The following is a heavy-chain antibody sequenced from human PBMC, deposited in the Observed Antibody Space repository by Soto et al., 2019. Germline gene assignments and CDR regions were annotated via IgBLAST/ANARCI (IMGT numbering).Heavy chain of an antibody. CDR1: GYMFTGYF. CDR2: INPNSGDT. J-gene: IGHJ5*01. D-gene: IGHD6-13*01. V-gene: IGHV1-2*02. Sequence: ASVKVSCKASGYMFTGYFIHWLRQAPGQGLEWMGWINPNSGDTNLAQRFQGRVTMTRDTSINTAYMELNSLTSDDTAVYYCARDEAVTGTGFDPWGQGSLVTVSS. CDR3: ARDEAVTGTGFDP.